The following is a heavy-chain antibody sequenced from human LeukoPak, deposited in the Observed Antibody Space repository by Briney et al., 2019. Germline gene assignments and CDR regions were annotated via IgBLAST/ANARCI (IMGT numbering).Heavy chain of an antibody. Sequence: GGSLRLSCAASGFTFSSYGMHWVRHAPGKGLERVAVISYDGSNKYYADSVKGRFTISRDNSKNTLYLQMNSLRAEDTAVYYCAKNVFDDSSGYAPHYFDYWGQGTLVTVSS. V-gene: IGHV3-30*18. CDR3: AKNVFDDSSGYAPHYFDY. CDR1: GFTFSSYG. D-gene: IGHD3-22*01. CDR2: ISYDGSNK. J-gene: IGHJ4*02.